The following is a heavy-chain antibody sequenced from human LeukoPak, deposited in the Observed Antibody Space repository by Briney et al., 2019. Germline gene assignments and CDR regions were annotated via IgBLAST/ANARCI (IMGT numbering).Heavy chain of an antibody. V-gene: IGHV3-7*01. CDR3: ARRVGSTGLDY. CDR1: GFTFSSFW. CDR2: IKEDGSEK. J-gene: IGHJ4*02. Sequence: GGSLRLSCAASGFTFSSFWMTWVRQAPGKGLEWVANIKEDGSEKYYVDSVKGRFTISRDNAKTSLYLQMNSLRAEDTAVYYCARRVGSTGLDYWGQGTLVTVSS. D-gene: IGHD2-8*02.